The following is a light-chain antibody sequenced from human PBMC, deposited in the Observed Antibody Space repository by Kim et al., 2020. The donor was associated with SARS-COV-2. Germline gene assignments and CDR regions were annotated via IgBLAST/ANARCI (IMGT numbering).Light chain of an antibody. Sequence: ASVGDRVTIPCQASQGIGKNLNWYQQKPGKAPKVLIYDASNLETGVPSRVSGSGFGTEFTFTISSLQPEDVATYFCQQYDNLPLSFGGGTKVDIK. CDR3: QQYDNLPLS. J-gene: IGKJ4*01. V-gene: IGKV1-33*01. CDR2: DAS. CDR1: QGIGKN.